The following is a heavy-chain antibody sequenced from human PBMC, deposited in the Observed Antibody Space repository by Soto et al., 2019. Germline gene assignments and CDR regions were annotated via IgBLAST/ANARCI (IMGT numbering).Heavy chain of an antibody. V-gene: IGHV2-5*01. Sequence: QITLKESGPTLVKPTQTLTLTCTVSGFSLSTNGVGVGWIRQPPGKALEWLAIVYWNDDKPYSPALESRLTIARDASKNQVVLTMTSVDPVDTATYYCAHRHVNNVAYFDYWGQGTLVTVSS. CDR3: AHRHVNNVAYFDY. J-gene: IGHJ4*02. CDR2: VYWNDDK. CDR1: GFSLSTNGVG. D-gene: IGHD2-8*01.